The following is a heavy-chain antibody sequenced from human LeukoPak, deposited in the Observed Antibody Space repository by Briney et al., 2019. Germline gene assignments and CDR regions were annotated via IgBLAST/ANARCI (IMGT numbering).Heavy chain of an antibody. Sequence: GGSLRLSCAASGFIFSNHWVGWVRRAPGKGLEWVANIKGDGSETYYVDSVKGRFTISRDNAQSSLFLQMSSLRDEDTAVYYCGRHGSYCYDNWGQGTLVTVSA. CDR3: GRHGSYCYDN. CDR1: GFIFSNHW. CDR2: IKGDGSET. D-gene: IGHD2-15*01. J-gene: IGHJ4*02. V-gene: IGHV3-7*05.